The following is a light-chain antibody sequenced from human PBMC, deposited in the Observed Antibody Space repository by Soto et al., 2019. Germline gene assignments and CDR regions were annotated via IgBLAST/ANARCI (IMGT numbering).Light chain of an antibody. CDR1: QGVSSW. Sequence: DIQLTQSPSSVSASVGDRVTITCRASQGVSSWLAWYQQKPGKAPKLLISAASILQSGVPSRFSGIGSGTDFTLTIGRLQSEDFATYYCQQAKNFPISCGQGTRLEIK. V-gene: IGKV1-12*01. CDR3: QQAKNFPIS. CDR2: AAS. J-gene: IGKJ5*01.